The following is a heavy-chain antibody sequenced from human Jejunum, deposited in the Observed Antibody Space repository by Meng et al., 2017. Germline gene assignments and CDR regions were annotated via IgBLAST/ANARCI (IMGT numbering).Heavy chain of an antibody. D-gene: IGHD7-27*01. CDR2: INTDGSST. CDR1: GFTFSGYW. CDR3: ARASQTGDLPGI. Sequence: EVHLVESGGGLVQPGGSLRLSCAASGFTFSGYWMHWVRQAPGKGLVWVSRINTDGSSTTYADSVKGRFTISRDNAKNTLYLQMNNLRAEDTAVYYCARASQTGDLPGIWGQGTLVTVSS. J-gene: IGHJ4*02. V-gene: IGHV3-74*01.